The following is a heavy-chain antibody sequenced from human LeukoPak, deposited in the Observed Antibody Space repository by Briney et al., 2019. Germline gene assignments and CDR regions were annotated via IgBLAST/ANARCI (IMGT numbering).Heavy chain of an antibody. V-gene: IGHV3-23*01. D-gene: IGHD1-26*01. CDR2: IGASGGTT. CDR1: GFIFSNYD. J-gene: IGHJ4*02. Sequence: PGGSLRLSCAASGFIFSNYDMSWVRQAPGKGLEWVSGIGASGGTTYYVDSVKGRFTISRDNSNNTLYLQMNSLRAEDTAVYYCAQHIYRPSHPFDYWGQGALVTASS. CDR3: AQHIYRPSHPFDY.